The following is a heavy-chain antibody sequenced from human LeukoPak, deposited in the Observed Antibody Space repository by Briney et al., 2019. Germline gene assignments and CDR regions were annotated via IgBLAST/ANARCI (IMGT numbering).Heavy chain of an antibody. CDR1: GGSFSGYY. CDR3: ARGGYSGSYYGVYDY. V-gene: IGHV4-34*01. J-gene: IGHJ4*02. D-gene: IGHD1-26*01. CDR2: INHSGST. Sequence: GSLRLSCAVYGGSFSGYYWSWIRQPPGKGLEWIGEINHSGSTNYNPSLKSRVTISVDTSKNQFSLKLSSVTAADTAVYYCARGGYSGSYYGVYDYWGQGTLVTVSS.